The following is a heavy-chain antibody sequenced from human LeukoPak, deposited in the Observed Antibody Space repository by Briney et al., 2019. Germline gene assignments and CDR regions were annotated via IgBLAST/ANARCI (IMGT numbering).Heavy chain of an antibody. Sequence: PGGSLRLSCAASGFTFSSYGMSWVRQAPGKGLEWVSAISGSGGSTYYADSVKGRFTISRDNSKNTLYLQMNSLRAEDTAVYYCAKDGRWELLREYYFDYWGQGTLVTVSS. D-gene: IGHD1-26*01. J-gene: IGHJ4*02. CDR3: AKDGRWELLREYYFDY. CDR2: ISGSGGST. V-gene: IGHV3-23*01. CDR1: GFTFSSYG.